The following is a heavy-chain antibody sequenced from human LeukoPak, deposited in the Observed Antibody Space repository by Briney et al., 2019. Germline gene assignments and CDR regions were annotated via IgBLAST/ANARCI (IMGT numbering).Heavy chain of an antibody. CDR3: ARGYCSGGSCYSHYFDY. J-gene: IGHJ4*02. CDR1: GGSVSSGSYS. Sequence: PSESLSLTCTVSGGSVSSGSYSWSWMGQRPGKGLESIGYIYHSGSTYYNPFLRSRITISVDRSKNQFSLKLSPVTAADTAVYYCARGYCSGGSCYSHYFDYWGQGTLVTVSS. V-gene: IGHV4-30-2*01. CDR2: IYHSGST. D-gene: IGHD2-15*01.